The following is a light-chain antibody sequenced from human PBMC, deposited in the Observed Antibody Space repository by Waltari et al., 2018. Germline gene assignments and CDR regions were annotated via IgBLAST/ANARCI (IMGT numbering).Light chain of an antibody. CDR2: AAS. CDR1: QAISSY. Sequence: DIQLTQSPSFLSASVGDRVTITCRASQAISSYLAWDQQKPGKAPKLLIYAASTLQSGVPTRFSGSGSGTEFTLTISSLQPEDFATYYCQQLNRYPSFGPGTKVDI. J-gene: IGKJ3*01. CDR3: QQLNRYPS. V-gene: IGKV1-9*01.